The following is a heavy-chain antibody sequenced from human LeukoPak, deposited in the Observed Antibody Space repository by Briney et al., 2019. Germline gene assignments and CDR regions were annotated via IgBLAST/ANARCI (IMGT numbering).Heavy chain of an antibody. V-gene: IGHV4-4*07. CDR2: VYSGGTS. J-gene: IGHJ4*02. CDR3: AGALVVMGGKSLD. CDR1: GGSISNFW. Sequence: SETLSLTCTVSGGSISNFWWSWLRQPAGKGLEWIGRVYSGGTSNYNPSLKSRVTMSADTSKNQFSLKLSSVTAADTAVYYCAGALVVMGGKSLDWGQGTLVTVSS. D-gene: IGHD3-22*01.